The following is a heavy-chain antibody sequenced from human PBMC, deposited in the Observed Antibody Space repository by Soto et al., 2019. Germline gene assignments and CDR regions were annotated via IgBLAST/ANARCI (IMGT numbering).Heavy chain of an antibody. Sequence: ASVKVSCKASGYTFTGYYMHWVRQAPGQGLEWMGWINPNSGGTNYAQKFQGWVTMTRDTSISTAYMELSRLRSDDTAVYYCARDPGSSTSQLFRRYIWFDPWGQVTLLTFSS. CDR1: GYTFTGYY. CDR3: ARDPGSSTSQLFRRYIWFDP. J-gene: IGHJ5*02. CDR2: INPNSGGT. D-gene: IGHD2-2*01. V-gene: IGHV1-2*04.